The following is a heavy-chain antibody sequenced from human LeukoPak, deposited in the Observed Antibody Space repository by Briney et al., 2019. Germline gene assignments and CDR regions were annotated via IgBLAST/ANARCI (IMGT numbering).Heavy chain of an antibody. CDR1: GYTFTSFD. Sequence: EASVKVSCKASGYTFTSFDINWVRQATGQRLEWMGWMNPKNGRAGYAQNFQGRVSFTRDTSISTAYMELSSLRSEDTAVYYCARADYEGYNWNDDACDIWGQGTMVTVSS. J-gene: IGHJ3*02. CDR2: MNPKNGRA. V-gene: IGHV1-8*03. D-gene: IGHD1-1*01. CDR3: ARADYEGYNWNDDACDI.